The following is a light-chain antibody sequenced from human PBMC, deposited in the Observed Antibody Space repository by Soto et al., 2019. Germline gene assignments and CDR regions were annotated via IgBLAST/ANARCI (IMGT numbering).Light chain of an antibody. CDR1: QSLLHSNGYNY. CDR3: MQALQTPYT. V-gene: IGKV2-28*01. Sequence: DIVMTQSPLSLPVTPGETASISCRSSQSLLHSNGYNYLDWYLQKPGQSPQLLIDLSSDRASGVPDRLGGSGSGTDFKLKISRVEAEAVGVYYCMQALQTPYTFGQGTKLEI. CDR2: LSS. J-gene: IGKJ2*01.